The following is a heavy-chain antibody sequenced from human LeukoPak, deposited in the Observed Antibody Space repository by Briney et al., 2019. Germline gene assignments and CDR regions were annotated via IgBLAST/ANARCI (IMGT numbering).Heavy chain of an antibody. CDR1: GFTFSSYS. J-gene: IGHJ5*02. V-gene: IGHV3-21*01. CDR3: ARDDLGEKWFDP. Sequence: GGSLRLSCAASGFTFSSYSMNWVRQAPGKGLEWVSSISSSSSYIYYADSLKGRFTISRDNAKNSLYLQMNSLRAEDTAVYYCARDDLGEKWFDPWGREPWSPSPQ. CDR2: ISSSSSYI. D-gene: IGHD3-16*01.